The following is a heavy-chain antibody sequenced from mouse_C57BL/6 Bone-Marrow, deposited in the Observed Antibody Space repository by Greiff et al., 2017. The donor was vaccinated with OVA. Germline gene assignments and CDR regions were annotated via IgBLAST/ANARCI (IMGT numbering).Heavy chain of an antibody. CDR3: ARHGTFGLLLYYAMDY. J-gene: IGHJ4*01. V-gene: IGHV2-6-1*01. D-gene: IGHD2-3*01. CDR1: GFSLTSYG. CDR2: IWSDGST. Sequence: QVQLKESGPGLVAPSQSLSITCTVSGFSLTSYGVHWVRQPPGKGLEWLVVIWSDGSTTYNSALKSRLSISKDNSKSQVFLKMNSLQTDDTAMYYCARHGTFGLLLYYAMDYWGQGTSVTVSS.